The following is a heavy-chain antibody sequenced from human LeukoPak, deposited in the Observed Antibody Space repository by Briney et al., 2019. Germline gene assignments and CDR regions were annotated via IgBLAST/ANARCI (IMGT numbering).Heavy chain of an antibody. Sequence: GGSLRLSCAASGFTFSSYAMHWVRQAPGKGLEWVAVISYDGSNKYYADSVKGRFTISRDNAKSSLYLQMNSLRADDTAVYYCAELGITMIGGVWGKGTTVTISS. D-gene: IGHD3-10*02. CDR2: ISYDGSNK. V-gene: IGHV3-30*04. J-gene: IGHJ6*04. CDR1: GFTFSSYA. CDR3: AELGITMIGGV.